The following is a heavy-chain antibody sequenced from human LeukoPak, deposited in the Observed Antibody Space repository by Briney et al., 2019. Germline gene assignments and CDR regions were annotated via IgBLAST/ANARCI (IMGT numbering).Heavy chain of an antibody. Sequence: SETPSLTCSVSGGSITSGYYYWGWIRQPPGKGLEWIGSIYYSGTTYYNPSLKSRVTISVDTSKNQFSLRLSSVTAADTAVYYCARDGYYYGSGSDYWGQGTLVTVSS. J-gene: IGHJ4*02. V-gene: IGHV4-39*07. D-gene: IGHD3-10*01. CDR2: IYYSGTT. CDR1: GGSITSGYYY. CDR3: ARDGYYYGSGSDY.